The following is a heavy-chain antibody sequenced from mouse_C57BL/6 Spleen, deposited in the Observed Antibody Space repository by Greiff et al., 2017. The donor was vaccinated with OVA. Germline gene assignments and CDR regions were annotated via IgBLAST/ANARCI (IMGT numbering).Heavy chain of an antibody. J-gene: IGHJ2*01. Sequence: VMLVESGPGLVAPSQSLSITCTVSGFSLTSYAISWVRQPPGKGLEWLGVIWTGGGTNYNSALKSRLSISKDNSKSQVFLKMNSLQTDDTARYYCSRAHYYYGSSDCFDYWGQGTTLTVSS. D-gene: IGHD1-1*01. CDR1: GFSLTSYA. CDR3: SRAHYYYGSSDCFDY. V-gene: IGHV2-9-1*01. CDR2: IWTGGGT.